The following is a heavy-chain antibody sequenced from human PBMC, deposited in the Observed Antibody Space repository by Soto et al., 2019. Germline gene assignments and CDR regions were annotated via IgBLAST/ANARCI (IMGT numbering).Heavy chain of an antibody. D-gene: IGHD3-3*01. CDR2: INPNSGGT. V-gene: IGHV1-2*04. Sequence: ASVKVSCKASGYTFTGYYMHWVRQAPGQGLEWMGWINPNSGGTNYAQKFQGWVTMTRDTSISTAYMELSRLRSDDTAVYYCARDRKRTYYDFWSGYFKGVNFYSYGMDVWGQGTTVTVSS. CDR3: ARDRKRTYYDFWSGYFKGVNFYSYGMDV. J-gene: IGHJ6*02. CDR1: GYTFTGYY.